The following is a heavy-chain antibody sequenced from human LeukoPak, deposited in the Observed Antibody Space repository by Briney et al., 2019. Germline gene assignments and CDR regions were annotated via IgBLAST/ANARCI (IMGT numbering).Heavy chain of an antibody. CDR3: AKDKGSHGYCYGSFDY. D-gene: IGHD5-18*01. CDR1: GFTFDDYA. J-gene: IGHJ4*02. V-gene: IGHV3-9*03. CDR2: ISWNSGSI. Sequence: GRSLRLSCAASGFTFDDYAMHWVRQAPGKGLEWVSGISWNSGSIDYADSVKGRFTISRDNPKNTLYLQMNSLRAEDMALYYCAKDKGSHGYCYGSFDYWGQGTLVTVSS.